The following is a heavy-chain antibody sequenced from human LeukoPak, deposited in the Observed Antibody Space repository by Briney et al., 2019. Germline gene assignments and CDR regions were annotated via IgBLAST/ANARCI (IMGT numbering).Heavy chain of an antibody. D-gene: IGHD6-19*01. J-gene: IGHJ6*02. V-gene: IGHV3-66*01. CDR3: TRDLGTGWFTYAMDV. CDR1: GFTVSANY. Sequence: GGSLRLSCAGSGFTVSANYMSWVRQAPGKGLEWVSIIYSGDSTHYADSVKGRFTISRDNSENTLYLQMNSLRAGDTAVYYCTRDLGTGWFTYAMDVWGQGTTVTVSS. CDR2: IYSGDST.